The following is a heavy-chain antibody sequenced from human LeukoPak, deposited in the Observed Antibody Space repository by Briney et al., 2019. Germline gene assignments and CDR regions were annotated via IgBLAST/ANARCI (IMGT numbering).Heavy chain of an antibody. CDR2: IRSKANSYAT. V-gene: IGHV3-73*01. D-gene: IGHD5-18*01. CDR1: GFTFSGSA. CDR3: FIQLWGFDP. Sequence: PGRSLRLSCAASGFTFSGSAMHWVRQASGKGLEWVGRIRSKANSYATAYAASVKGRFTISRDDSKNTAYLQMNSLKTEDTAVYYCFIQLWGFDPWGQGTLVTVSS. J-gene: IGHJ5*02.